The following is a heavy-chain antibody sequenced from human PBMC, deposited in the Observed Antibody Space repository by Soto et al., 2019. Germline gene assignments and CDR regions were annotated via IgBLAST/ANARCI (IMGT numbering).Heavy chain of an antibody. CDR3: AHRGGATVGMYYFDX. D-gene: IGHD3-16*01. V-gene: IGHV2-5*01. CDR1: GFSLSTTGVG. J-gene: IGHJ4*02. Sequence: SGATLVNPTQTLTLTCTFSGFSLSTTGVGVSWIRHRPVKALEWLALVYWHDEKRYSKSLKIRLTITKDTSKNQVVLTMTNMDTVETATYYCAHRGGATVGMYYFDXWGQGALVTVSX. CDR2: VYWHDEK.